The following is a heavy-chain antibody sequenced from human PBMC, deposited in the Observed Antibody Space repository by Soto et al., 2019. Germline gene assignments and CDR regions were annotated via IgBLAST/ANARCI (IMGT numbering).Heavy chain of an antibody. CDR1: GFTFRNYA. CDR2: IYSGGST. J-gene: IGHJ6*02. Sequence: HLGGSLRLSCAASGFTFRNYAMNWVRQAPGKGLEWVSVIYSGGSTYYADSVKDRFTISRDNSKNTLYLQMNSLRAEDTAVYYCARGWGANSYGMDVWGQGTTVTVSS. V-gene: IGHV3-53*01. D-gene: IGHD3-16*01. CDR3: ARGWGANSYGMDV.